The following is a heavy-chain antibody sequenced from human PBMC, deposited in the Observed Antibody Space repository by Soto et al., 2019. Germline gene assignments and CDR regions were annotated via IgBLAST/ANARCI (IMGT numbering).Heavy chain of an antibody. V-gene: IGHV3-9*01. D-gene: IGHD6-6*01. CDR3: ASSSSYSYYYYMDV. CDR1: GFTFDDYA. Sequence: GGSLRLSCAASGFTFDDYAMHWVRQAPGKGLEWVSGISWNSGSIGYADSVKGRFTISRDNAKNSLYLQMNSLRAEDTALYYCASSSSYSYYYYMDVWGKGTTVTVSS. CDR2: ISWNSGSI. J-gene: IGHJ6*03.